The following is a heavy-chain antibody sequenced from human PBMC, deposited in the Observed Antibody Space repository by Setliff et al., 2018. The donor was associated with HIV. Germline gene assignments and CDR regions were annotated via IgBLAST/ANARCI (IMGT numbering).Heavy chain of an antibody. J-gene: IGHJ3*01. CDR3: ARGPSWFGEEFDVFDF. D-gene: IGHD3-10*01. V-gene: IGHV3-33*08. CDR2: ILYDERHK. CDR1: GFSFNSYG. Sequence: GGSLRLSCTFWGFSFNSYGMHWVRQAPGKGLEWVASILYDERHKFYANSVKGRFTISREDGRNFLYLQMNSLRAEDTAVYYCARGPSWFGEEFDVFDFWGQGTLVTVSS.